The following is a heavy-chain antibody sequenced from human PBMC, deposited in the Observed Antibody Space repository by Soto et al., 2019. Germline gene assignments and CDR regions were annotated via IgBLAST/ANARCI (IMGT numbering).Heavy chain of an antibody. Sequence: QLQLQESGPGLVKPSETLSLTCTVSGGSISSNSYYWVWIRQPPGKGLEWIGSFYYSGTTYYNPSLKSRVTISVDTSEKQLSLMLSSVTAADTAVYYCARQVVDGAVAGTGSLDYWGQGTLVTVSS. V-gene: IGHV4-39*01. D-gene: IGHD6-19*01. J-gene: IGHJ4*02. CDR1: GGSISSNSYY. CDR2: FYYSGTT. CDR3: ARQVVDGAVAGTGSLDY.